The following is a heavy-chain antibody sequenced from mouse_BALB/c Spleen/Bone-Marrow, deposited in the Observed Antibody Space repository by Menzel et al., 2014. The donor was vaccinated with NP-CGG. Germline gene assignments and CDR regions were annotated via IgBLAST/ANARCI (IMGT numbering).Heavy chain of an antibody. Sequence: EVKLVESGGDLVKPGGSLKLSCAASGFTFSSYGMSWVRQTPDKRLEWVAPISSGGSYTYYPDSVKGRFTISRDNAKNTLYLQMSSLKSEDTAMYYCARQTYYDYDGCFDYWGQGTTLTVSS. CDR3: ARQTYYDYDGCFDY. V-gene: IGHV5-6*02. D-gene: IGHD2-4*01. CDR2: ISSGGSYT. J-gene: IGHJ2*01. CDR1: GFTFSSYG.